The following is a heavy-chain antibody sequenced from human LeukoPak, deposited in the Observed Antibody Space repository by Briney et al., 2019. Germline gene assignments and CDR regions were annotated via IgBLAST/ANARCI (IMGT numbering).Heavy chain of an antibody. CDR3: ARAIPPHYYDSSGYSRRYFDY. V-gene: IGHV1-69*05. J-gene: IGHJ4*02. CDR2: IIPIFGTA. D-gene: IGHD3-22*01. CDR1: GGTFSGYA. Sequence: ASVKVSCKASGGTFSGYAISWVRQAPGQGLEWMGGIIPIFGTANYAQKFQGRVTITTDESTSTAYMELSSLRSEDTAVYYCARAIPPHYYDSSGYSRRYFDYWGQGTLVTVSS.